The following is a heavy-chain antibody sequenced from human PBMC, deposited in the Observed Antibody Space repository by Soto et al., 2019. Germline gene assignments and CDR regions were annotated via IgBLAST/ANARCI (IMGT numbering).Heavy chain of an antibody. CDR1: GGTFSSYA. V-gene: IGHV1-69*13. CDR3: ARERCSGGSCYPAHWFDP. Sequence: SVKVSCKASGGTFSSYAISWVRQAPGQGLEWMGGIIPIFGTANYAQKFQGRVTITADESTSTAYMELSSLRSEDTAVYYCARERCSGGSCYPAHWFDPWGQGTLVTVSS. CDR2: IIPIFGTA. D-gene: IGHD2-15*01. J-gene: IGHJ5*02.